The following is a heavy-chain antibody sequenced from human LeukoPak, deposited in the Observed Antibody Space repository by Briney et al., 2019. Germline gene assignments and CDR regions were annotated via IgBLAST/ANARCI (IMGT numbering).Heavy chain of an antibody. CDR3: ARTGYYYDSSGYLYYFDY. CDR2: IIPIFGTA. V-gene: IGHV1-69*05. Sequence: ASVKVSCKASGGTFSSYAISWVRQAPGQGLEWMGGIIPIFGTANYAQKFQGRVTTTTDESTSTAYMELSSLRSEDTAVYYCARTGYYYDSSGYLYYFDYWGQGTLVTVSS. CDR1: GGTFSSYA. D-gene: IGHD3-22*01. J-gene: IGHJ4*02.